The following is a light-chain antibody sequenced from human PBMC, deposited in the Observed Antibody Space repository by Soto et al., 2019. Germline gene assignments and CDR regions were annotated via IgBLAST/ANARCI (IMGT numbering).Light chain of an antibody. V-gene: IGKV1-5*01. J-gene: IGKJ2*01. CDR1: QSVSSW. CDR2: DAS. CDR3: QPCNKYMFT. Sequence: DIQMTQSPSTLSSSVGDRVTITCRASQSVSSWLAWYQQKPGKAPKLLIYDASSLESGVPSRFSGGGSGTDFTLTISSLQPDDFAAYYCQPCNKYMFTFGQGTKLEIK.